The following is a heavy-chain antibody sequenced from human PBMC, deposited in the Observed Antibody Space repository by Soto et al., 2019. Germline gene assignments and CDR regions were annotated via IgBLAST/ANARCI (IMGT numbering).Heavy chain of an antibody. D-gene: IGHD6-19*01. CDR3: AGVALGDRSGGDASFDY. J-gene: IGHJ4*02. V-gene: IGHV1-18*01. Sequence: QVQLVQSGAEVKKPGASVKVSCKASGYTFTSYGISWVRQAPGQGLEWTGWISAYNGNTNYAQKLQGRVTMTTDTATSTAYIELRSLRCDDTAVYYWAGVALGDRSGGDASFDYWGQGTLVTVSS. CDR2: ISAYNGNT. CDR1: GYTFTSYG.